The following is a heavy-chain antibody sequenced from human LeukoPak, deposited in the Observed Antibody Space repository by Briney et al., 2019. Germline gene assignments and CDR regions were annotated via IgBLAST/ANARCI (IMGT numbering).Heavy chain of an antibody. CDR1: GFTFSSYS. CDR3: ARDLYYYDSSGYYYAGGNGVYFDY. CDR2: ISSSSSYI. D-gene: IGHD3-22*01. V-gene: IGHV3-21*01. Sequence: GGSLRLSCAASGFTFSSYSMNWDRQAPGKGLEWVSSISSSSSYIYYADSVKGRFTISRDNAKNSLYLQMNSLRAEDTAVYYCARDLYYYDSSGYYYAGGNGVYFDYWGQGTLVTVSS. J-gene: IGHJ4*02.